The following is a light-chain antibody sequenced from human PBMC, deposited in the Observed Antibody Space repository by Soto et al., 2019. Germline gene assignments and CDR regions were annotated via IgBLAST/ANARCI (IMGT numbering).Light chain of an antibody. J-gene: IGLJ1*01. CDR3: SSYTSSSTYV. Sequence: QSVLAQPASVSLSRGQSVTISCTGTSSDVGGYDYVSWYQHHPGKAPKLVIYDVTYRPSGVSDRFSGSKSANTASLTISGLQAEDEADYYCSSYTSSSTYVFGTGTKVTVL. CDR2: DVT. V-gene: IGLV2-14*01. CDR1: SSDVGGYDY.